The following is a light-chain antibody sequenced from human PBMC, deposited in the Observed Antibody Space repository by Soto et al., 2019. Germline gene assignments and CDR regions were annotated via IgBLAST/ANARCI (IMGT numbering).Light chain of an antibody. CDR1: HTIGNNF. CDR2: GAS. Sequence: VLTQSPGTLSLSPGQRATLSCRDIHTIGNNFLAWYQKKPGQAPRLLIYGASIRATGVPERFSGSGSGGDFTLTINRLEPEDSAVYYCQQYGSSPATFGQGTKV. J-gene: IGKJ1*01. V-gene: IGKV3-20*01. CDR3: QQYGSSPAT.